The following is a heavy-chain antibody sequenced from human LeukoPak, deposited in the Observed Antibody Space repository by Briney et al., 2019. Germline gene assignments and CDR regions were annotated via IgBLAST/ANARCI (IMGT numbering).Heavy chain of an antibody. CDR3: ARDAIGITTYDSYFDY. CDR1: GFTLSSYA. D-gene: IGHD3-22*01. J-gene: IGHJ4*02. CDR2: ISVSGNT. V-gene: IGHV3-23*01. Sequence: GGSLRLSCAASGFTLSSYAMSWVRQAPGKGLEWVSAISVSGNTYHADSVKGRFTISRDSSKNTLYLQMNRLRAEDAAVYYCARDAIGITTYDSYFDYWGQGTLVTVSS.